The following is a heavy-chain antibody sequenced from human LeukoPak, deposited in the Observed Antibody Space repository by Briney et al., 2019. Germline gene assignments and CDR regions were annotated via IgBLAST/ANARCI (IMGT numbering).Heavy chain of an antibody. CDR2: INHSGST. V-gene: IGHV4-34*01. D-gene: IGHD3-9*01. CDR3: ARDGDYDILTGYYKSFDY. Sequence: SETLSLTCAVYGGSFSGYYWSWIRQPPGKGLEWIGEINHSGSTNYNPSLKSRVTISVDTSKNQFSLKLSSVTAADTAVYYCARDGDYDILTGYYKSFDYWGQGTLVTVSS. J-gene: IGHJ4*02. CDR1: GGSFSGYY.